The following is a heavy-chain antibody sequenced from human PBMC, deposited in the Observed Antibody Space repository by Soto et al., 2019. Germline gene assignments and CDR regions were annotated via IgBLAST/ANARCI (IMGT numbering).Heavy chain of an antibody. Sequence: GSLRLSCAASGFTFSSYGMHWVRQAPGKGLEWVAVISYDGSNKYYADSVKGRFTISRDNSKNTLYLQMNSLRAEDTAVYYCAKDHYDSSGYSLNWFDPWGQGTLVTVSS. CDR2: ISYDGSNK. CDR3: AKDHYDSSGYSLNWFDP. V-gene: IGHV3-30*18. D-gene: IGHD3-22*01. J-gene: IGHJ5*02. CDR1: GFTFSSYG.